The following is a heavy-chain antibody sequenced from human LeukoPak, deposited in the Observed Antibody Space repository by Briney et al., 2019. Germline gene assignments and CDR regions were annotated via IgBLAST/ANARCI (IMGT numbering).Heavy chain of an antibody. CDR3: ARDGVAVAGTGVGY. J-gene: IGHJ4*02. V-gene: IGHV3-21*01. D-gene: IGHD6-19*01. CDR2: ISSSSSYI. Sequence: GGSLRLSCAASGFTFSSYSMNWVRQAPGKGLEWVSSISSSSSYIYYTDSVKGRFTISRDNAKNSLYLQMNSLRAEDTAAYYCARDGVAVAGTGVGYWGQGTLVTVSS. CDR1: GFTFSSYS.